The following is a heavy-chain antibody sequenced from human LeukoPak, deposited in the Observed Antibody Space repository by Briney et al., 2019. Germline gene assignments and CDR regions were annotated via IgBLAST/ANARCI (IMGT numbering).Heavy chain of an antibody. J-gene: IGHJ4*02. CDR1: GFTFSSYG. CDR3: AKRKLRIAAAGSDSGAFDY. D-gene: IGHD6-13*01. CDR2: IRYDGSNK. Sequence: GGSLRLSCAASGFTFSSYGMHWVRQAPGKGLEWVAFIRYDGSNKYYADSVKGRFTISRDNSKNTLYLQMNSLRAEDTAVYCCAKRKLRIAAAGSDSGAFDYWGQGTLVTVSS. V-gene: IGHV3-30*02.